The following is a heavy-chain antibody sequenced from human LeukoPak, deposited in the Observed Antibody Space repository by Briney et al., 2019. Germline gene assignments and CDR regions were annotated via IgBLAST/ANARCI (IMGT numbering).Heavy chain of an antibody. J-gene: IGHJ3*02. V-gene: IGHV4-30-4*01. CDR2: IYHSGST. D-gene: IGHD2-2*01. Sequence: SETLSLTCTVSGGSISSDYYYWSWLRQPPGKGLEWIGYIYHSGSTHYNPSLKSRVTISVDTSKNQFSLKLSSVTAADTAIYYCARDPHPYFCSSTSCYENAFDIWGQGTMVTVSS. CDR3: ARDPHPYFCSSTSCYENAFDI. CDR1: GGSISSDYYY.